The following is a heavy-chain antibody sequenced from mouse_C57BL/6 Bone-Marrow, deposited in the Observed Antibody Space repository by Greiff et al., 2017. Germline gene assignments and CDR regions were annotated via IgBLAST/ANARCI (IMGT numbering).Heavy chain of an antibody. CDR2: IDPEDGDT. V-gene: IGHV14-1*01. J-gene: IGHJ3*01. D-gene: IGHD1-1*01. CDR1: GFNIKDYY. Sequence: VQLKESGAELVRPGASVKLSCTASGFNIKDYYMHWVKQRPEQGLEWIGRIDPEDGDTEYAPKFPGKATMTSDTASNTAYLQLSSLTSEDTAVYYCTTPYYGSSSFAYWGQGTLVTVSA. CDR3: TTPYYGSSSFAY.